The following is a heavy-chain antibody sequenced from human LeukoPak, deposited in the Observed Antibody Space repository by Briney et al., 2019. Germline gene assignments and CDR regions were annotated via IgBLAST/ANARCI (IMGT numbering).Heavy chain of an antibody. V-gene: IGHV3-48*03. CDR1: GFTFSSYE. CDR2: VSSGGSTT. J-gene: IGHJ4*02. Sequence: GGSLRLSCAASGFTFSSYEMNWVRQAPGKGLEWVSHVSSGGSTTHTADSVKGRFTISRDNAKNSLYLQMNSLRAEDTAVYYCARDDNRNFDYWGQGTLVTVSS. CDR3: ARDDNRNFDY. D-gene: IGHD2/OR15-2a*01.